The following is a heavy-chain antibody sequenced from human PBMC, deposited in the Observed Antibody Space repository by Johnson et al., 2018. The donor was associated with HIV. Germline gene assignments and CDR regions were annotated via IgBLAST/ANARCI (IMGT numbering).Heavy chain of an antibody. D-gene: IGHD6-19*01. CDR1: GFTFSNYG. V-gene: IGHV3-30*03. Sequence: QVQLVESGGGVVQPGRSLRLSCVASGFTFSNYGMHWVRQAPGKGLEWVAVISYDGSKKYYADSVKGRFPISRDNSKNTLYLQMNSLRHNDTAVYYCARAVARGQWLADGYIWGQGTTVTVSS. CDR2: ISYDGSKK. J-gene: IGHJ3*02. CDR3: ARAVARGQWLADGYI.